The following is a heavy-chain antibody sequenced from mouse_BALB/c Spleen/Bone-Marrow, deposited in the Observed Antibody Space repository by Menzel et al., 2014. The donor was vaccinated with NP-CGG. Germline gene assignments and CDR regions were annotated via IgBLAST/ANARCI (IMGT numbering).Heavy chain of an antibody. V-gene: IGHV1S22*01. CDR3: SPRLRY. D-gene: IGHD1-2*01. Sequence: LQQPGSELVRPGASVKLSCKASGYTFTSYWMHWVKQRPGQGLEWIGNIYPGSGSTNYDEKFKSKATLTVDTSSSTACMQLSGLASEDSAVYSCSPRLRYWGQGTTLTVSS. CDR1: GYTFTSYW. J-gene: IGHJ2*01. CDR2: IYPGSGST.